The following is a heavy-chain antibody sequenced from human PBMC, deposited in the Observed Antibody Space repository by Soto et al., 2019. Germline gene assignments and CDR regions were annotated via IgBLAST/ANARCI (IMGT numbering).Heavy chain of an antibody. CDR2: INPSGGST. V-gene: IGHV1-46*01. Sequence: QVQLVQSGAEVKKPGASVKVSCKASGYTFTSYYMHWVRQAPGQGLERMGIINPSGGSTSYAQKFQGRVTMTRDTSTSTVYMELSSLRSEDTAVYYCARDLDLSGADSSGYYYRLDYWGQGTLVTVSS. CDR1: GYTFTSYY. J-gene: IGHJ4*02. CDR3: ARDLDLSGADSSGYYYRLDY. D-gene: IGHD3-22*01.